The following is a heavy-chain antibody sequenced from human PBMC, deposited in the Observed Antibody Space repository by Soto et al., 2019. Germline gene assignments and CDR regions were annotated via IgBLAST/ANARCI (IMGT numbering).Heavy chain of an antibody. CDR3: AKEFPAVAGTTPPWFDP. Sequence: GGSLRLSCAASGFTFSSYGMHWVRQAPGKGLEWVAVISYDGSNKYYADSVKGRFTISRDNSKNTLYLQMNSLRAEDTAVYYCAKEFPAVAGTTPPWFDPWGQGTLVTVSS. CDR2: ISYDGSNK. CDR1: GFTFSSYG. V-gene: IGHV3-30*18. D-gene: IGHD6-19*01. J-gene: IGHJ5*02.